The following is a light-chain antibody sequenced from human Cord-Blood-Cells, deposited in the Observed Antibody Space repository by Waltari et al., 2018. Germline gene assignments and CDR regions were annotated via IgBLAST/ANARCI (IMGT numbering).Light chain of an antibody. Sequence: QSALTHPPSASGSPGQSVTISCTGTSSDVGCYNYVSWYQQHPGKAPKLMIYEVSKLPSGVPDRLYVWKSGNTGSLTVSGLQAEDEADYYCSSYAGSNNLVFGGGTKLTVL. CDR2: EVS. V-gene: IGLV2-8*01. CDR1: SSDVGCYNY. CDR3: SSYAGSNNLV. J-gene: IGLJ3*02.